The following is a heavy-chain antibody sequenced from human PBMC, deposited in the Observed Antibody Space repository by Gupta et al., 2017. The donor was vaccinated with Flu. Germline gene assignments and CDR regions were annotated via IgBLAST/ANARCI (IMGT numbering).Heavy chain of an antibody. CDR1: GFTFSEHY. J-gene: IGHJ4*02. V-gene: IGHV3-72*01. CDR2: IRNKANSYTT. Sequence: EVRLVESGGGLVQPGGSLRLSCVVSGFTFSEHYMDWIRQAPGKGLEWVGRIRNKANSYTTEYAASVKDRFTITRDDSKDSLYLQMNSLNNGDTAVYYCSRGETGPSPPGRNDCWGLGTLVTVSS. CDR3: SRGETGPSPPGRNDC. D-gene: IGHD2-8*02.